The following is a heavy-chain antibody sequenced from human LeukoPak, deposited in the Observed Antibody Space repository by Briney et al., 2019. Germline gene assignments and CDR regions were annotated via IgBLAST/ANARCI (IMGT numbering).Heavy chain of an antibody. CDR3: ARADSSGYLFDY. D-gene: IGHD3-22*01. CDR1: GGSISSGGYS. Sequence: PSETLSLTCAVSGGSISSGGYSWSWIRQPPGKGLEWIGYIYYSGSTYYNPSLKSRVTISVDTSKNQFSLKLSSVTAADTAVYYCARADSSGYLFDYWGQGTLVTVSS. V-gene: IGHV4-30-4*07. J-gene: IGHJ4*02. CDR2: IYYSGST.